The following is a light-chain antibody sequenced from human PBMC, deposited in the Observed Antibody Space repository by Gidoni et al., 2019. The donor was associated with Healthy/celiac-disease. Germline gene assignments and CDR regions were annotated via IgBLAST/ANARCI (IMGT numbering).Light chain of an antibody. J-gene: IGLJ2*01. V-gene: IGLV1-47*01. CDR3: AAWDDSLSVV. Sequence: QSVLTQPPSASGTPGQTVTIPCSGSSSNIESNFVYWYQQLPGTAPKLLIYRKNQRPSGVPDRFSGSKSGTSASLAISGLRSEDEADYYCAAWDDSLSVVFGGGTKLTVL. CDR1: SSNIESNF. CDR2: RKN.